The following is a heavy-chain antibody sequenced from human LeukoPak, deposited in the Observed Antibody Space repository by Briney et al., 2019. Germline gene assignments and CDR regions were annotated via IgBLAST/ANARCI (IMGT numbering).Heavy chain of an antibody. CDR1: GGSFRGYY. CDR2: INHSGST. CDR3: ARARIAVAGPRRSKGQFDL. V-gene: IGHV4-34*01. D-gene: IGHD6-19*01. J-gene: IGHJ2*01. Sequence: SETLSLPCAVYGGSFRGYYWSWIRQPPGKGLEGIGEINHSGSTNYNPSLQSRVTISVDTSKNQFSLKLSSVTAADTAVCYCARARIAVAGPRRSKGQFDLWGRGTLFTVSS.